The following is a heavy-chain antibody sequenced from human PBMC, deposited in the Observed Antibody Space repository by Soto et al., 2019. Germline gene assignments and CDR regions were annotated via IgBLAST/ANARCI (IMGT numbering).Heavy chain of an antibody. D-gene: IGHD6-6*01. V-gene: IGHV1-69*13. Sequence: ASVKVSCKASGGTFSSYAISWVRQAPGQGLEWMGGIIPIFGTANYAQKFQGRVTITADESTSTAYMELSSLRSEDTAVYYCARGRTSSSLFDYWGQGTLVTVSS. CDR1: GGTFSSYA. CDR3: ARGRTSSSLFDY. J-gene: IGHJ4*02. CDR2: IIPIFGTA.